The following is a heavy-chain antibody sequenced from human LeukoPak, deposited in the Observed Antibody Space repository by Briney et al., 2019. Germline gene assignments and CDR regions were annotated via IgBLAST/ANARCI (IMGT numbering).Heavy chain of an antibody. CDR2: IKEDGSEKK. V-gene: IGHV3-7*04. CDR3: ARGGYRYEY. CDR1: GFTFSSYW. Sequence: GGSLRLSCAASGFTFSSYWMSWVRQAPGKGLEWVANIKEDGSEKKYYEDSVKGPFTNSRDNTKKSLYLQMNSLRAEDTAMYYCARGGYRYEYWGQGTLVTVSS. J-gene: IGHJ4*02. D-gene: IGHD5-12*01.